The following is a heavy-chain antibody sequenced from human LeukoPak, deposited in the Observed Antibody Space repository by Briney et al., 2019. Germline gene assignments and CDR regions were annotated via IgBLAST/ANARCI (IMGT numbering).Heavy chain of an antibody. D-gene: IGHD3-22*01. Sequence: GGSLRLSCAASGFTFDDYGMSRVRQAPGKGLEWVSGINWNGGSTGYADSVKGRFTISRDNAKNSLYLQMNSLRAEDTALYYCARDYYDSSGYYYPIAFDYWGQGTLVTVSS. CDR2: INWNGGST. V-gene: IGHV3-20*04. J-gene: IGHJ4*02. CDR1: GFTFDDYG. CDR3: ARDYYDSSGYYYPIAFDY.